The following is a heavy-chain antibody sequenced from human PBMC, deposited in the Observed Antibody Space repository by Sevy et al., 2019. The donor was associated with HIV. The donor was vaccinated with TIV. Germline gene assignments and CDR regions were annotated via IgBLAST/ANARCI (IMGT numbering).Heavy chain of an antibody. J-gene: IGHJ4*02. Sequence: GGSLRLSCAASGFTFSDHDMEWVRQAPGKGLEWVGRTRNKADCYTTEYAASVKGRFTISRDDSENSLYLQMNSLKTEDTAVYYCSTHAGIAAAGRVFDYWGQGALVTVSS. CDR3: STHAGIAAAGRVFDY. V-gene: IGHV3-72*01. CDR1: GFTFSDHD. D-gene: IGHD6-13*01. CDR2: TRNKADCYTT.